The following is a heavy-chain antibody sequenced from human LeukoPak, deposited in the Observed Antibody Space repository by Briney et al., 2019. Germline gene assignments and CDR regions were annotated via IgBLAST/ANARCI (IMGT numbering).Heavy chain of an antibody. Sequence: GGSLRLSCAASGFTFSNYWMHWVGQAPGKGLVWVSRTNSDGSTTSHADSVKGRFTISRDNAKNTLFLQLNSLRVEDTAVYYCGRGNYYGVDIWGQGTTVTVSS. CDR1: GFTFSNYW. CDR2: TNSDGSTT. V-gene: IGHV3-74*01. J-gene: IGHJ6*02. CDR3: GRGNYYGVDI.